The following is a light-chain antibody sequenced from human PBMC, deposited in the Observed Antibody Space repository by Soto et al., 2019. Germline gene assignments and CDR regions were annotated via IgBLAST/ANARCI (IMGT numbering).Light chain of an antibody. J-gene: IGKJ1*01. V-gene: IGKV3-15*01. CDR1: QNIYNN. Sequence: IVMTLSPDSLSVYPKDRLTLSCRASQNIYNNLAWYRHKPGQAPRLLISGASTGATGVPVRIRGSGSGTEFTLTISGLQSEDFALYYCQQYQNVWTCGQGTKGDI. CDR2: GAS. CDR3: QQYQNVWT.